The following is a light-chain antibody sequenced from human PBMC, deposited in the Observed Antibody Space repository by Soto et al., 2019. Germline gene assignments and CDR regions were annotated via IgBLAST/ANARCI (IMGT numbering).Light chain of an antibody. CDR2: DNN. V-gene: IGLV1-51*01. Sequence: QPVLSQPPSVSAAPGQRVTISCSGSTSNIGKYYVSWYQQLPGTAPRLLIYDNNQRPSGIPDRFSGSKSGTSATLAITGLQTGDEDDYYCATWDGGLTPQGVFGTGTKLTVL. CDR1: TSNIGKYY. CDR3: ATWDGGLTPQGV. J-gene: IGLJ1*01.